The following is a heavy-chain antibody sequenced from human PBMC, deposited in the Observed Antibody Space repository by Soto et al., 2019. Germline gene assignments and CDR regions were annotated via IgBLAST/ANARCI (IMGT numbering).Heavy chain of an antibody. CDR1: GFTFSSCA. D-gene: IGHD2-21*02. J-gene: IGHJ4*02. V-gene: IGHV3-23*01. CDR3: AKGSSYCGGDCYSR. Sequence: EVHLLESGGGLVQPGGSLRLSCGASGFTFSSCAMSSVRQAPGKGLEWVSGISGSGGDTNYADSVKGRFTISRDNSKNTLYLQMNSLRAEDTAVYYCAKGSSYCGGDCYSRWGQGTLVTVSS. CDR2: ISGSGGDT.